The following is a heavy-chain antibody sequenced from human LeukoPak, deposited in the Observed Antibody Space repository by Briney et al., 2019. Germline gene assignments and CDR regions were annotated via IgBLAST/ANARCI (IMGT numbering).Heavy chain of an antibody. V-gene: IGHV1-69*04. Sequence: SVKVSCKASGGTFSSYAISWVRQAPGQGLEWMGRIIPIFGIANYAQKFQGRVTITADKSTSTAYMELSSLRSEDTAVYYCARDFDYGDYGGYFDYWGQGTLVIVSS. D-gene: IGHD4-17*01. CDR3: ARDFDYGDYGGYFDY. CDR1: GGTFSSYA. CDR2: IIPIFGIA. J-gene: IGHJ4*02.